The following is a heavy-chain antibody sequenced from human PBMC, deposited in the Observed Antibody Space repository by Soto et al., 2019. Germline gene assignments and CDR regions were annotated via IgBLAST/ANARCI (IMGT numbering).Heavy chain of an antibody. V-gene: IGHV4-59*12. D-gene: IGHD3-10*01. CDR2: IYFSGST. Sequence: AENLYLNCTASGGPISRYYFSSVRQPPGKGLERIGYIYFSGSTNYNPSLKSRVTIAVDKSKNQFSLKLSSVTAADTAVYYCASVRDYYGSGSYWGYYYYGMDVWGQGTTVTVSS. J-gene: IGHJ6*02. CDR1: GGPISRYY. CDR3: ASVRDYYGSGSYWGYYYYGMDV.